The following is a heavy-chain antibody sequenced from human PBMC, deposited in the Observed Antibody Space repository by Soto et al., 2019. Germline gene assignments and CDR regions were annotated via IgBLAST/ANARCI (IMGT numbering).Heavy chain of an antibody. CDR2: INPASGST. V-gene: IGHV1-46*01. Sequence: QVQLVQSGAEVKKPGASVKLSCRTSGYTFTHYYIHRVRQAPGQGLEWLAIINPASGSTNYTQDFQGRITLTMDTSTTTVYMELSGRRAEDSALFYCARDLAAGDKWGQGTLVTVSS. J-gene: IGHJ4*02. CDR3: ARDLAAGDK. CDR1: GYTFTHYY. D-gene: IGHD6-13*01.